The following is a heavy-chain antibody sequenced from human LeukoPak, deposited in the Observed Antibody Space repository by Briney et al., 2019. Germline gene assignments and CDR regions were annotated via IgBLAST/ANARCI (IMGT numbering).Heavy chain of an antibody. Sequence: PGGSLRLSCAASGFTVSNNYMSWVRQAPGKGLEWVANIKQDGGQIYYLDSVKGRFTVSRDNAKNSLYLQMNSLRAEDTAVYYCARLGARQMLEYWGQGTLVTVSS. CDR2: IKQDGGQI. J-gene: IGHJ4*02. V-gene: IGHV3-7*01. CDR3: ARLGARQMLEY. D-gene: IGHD4-17*01. CDR1: GFTVSNNY.